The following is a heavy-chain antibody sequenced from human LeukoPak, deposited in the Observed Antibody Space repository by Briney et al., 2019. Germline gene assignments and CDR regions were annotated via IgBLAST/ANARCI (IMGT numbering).Heavy chain of an antibody. CDR2: ISGSGGST. CDR3: ARDPDDYGDYDY. Sequence: SGGSLRLSCAASGFTFSSYAMSWVRQAPGKGLEWVSAISGSGGSTYYADSVKGRFTISRDNSKNTLYLQMNSLRAEDTAVYYCARDPDDYGDYDYWGQGTLVTVSS. CDR1: GFTFSSYA. J-gene: IGHJ4*02. D-gene: IGHD4-17*01. V-gene: IGHV3-23*01.